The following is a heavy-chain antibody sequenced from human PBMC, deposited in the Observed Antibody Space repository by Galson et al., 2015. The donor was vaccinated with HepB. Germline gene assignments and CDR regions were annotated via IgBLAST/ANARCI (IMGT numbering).Heavy chain of an antibody. CDR1: GGSISSSSYY. J-gene: IGHJ4*02. Sequence: SETLSLTCTVSGGSISSSSYYWGWIRQPPGKGLEWIGSIYYSGSTYYNPSLKSRVTISVDTSKNQFSLKLSSVTAADTAVYYCARVVSALLFFDYWGQGTLVTVSS. V-gene: IGHV4-39*07. CDR2: IYYSGST. D-gene: IGHD3-10*01. CDR3: ARVVSALLFFDY.